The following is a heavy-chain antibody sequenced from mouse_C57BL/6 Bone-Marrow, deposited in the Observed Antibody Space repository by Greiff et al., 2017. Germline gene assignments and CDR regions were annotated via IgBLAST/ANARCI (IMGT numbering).Heavy chain of an antibody. Sequence: EVQLQQSGAELVRPGASVKLSCTASGFNIKDDYMHWVKQRPEQGLEWIGWIDPENGATEYASKFQGKATITADTSSNTAYVQLSSLTSEDTAVYYCTSFLDYAMDYWGQGTSVTVSS. D-gene: IGHD1-2*01. CDR2: IDPENGAT. CDR3: TSFLDYAMDY. J-gene: IGHJ4*01. CDR1: GFNIKDDY. V-gene: IGHV14-4*01.